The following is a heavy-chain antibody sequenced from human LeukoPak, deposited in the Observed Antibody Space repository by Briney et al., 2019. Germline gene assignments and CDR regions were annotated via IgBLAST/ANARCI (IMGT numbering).Heavy chain of an antibody. J-gene: IGHJ5*02. CDR2: TSDDGKKK. D-gene: IGHD6-13*01. CDR1: GFTFRRYD. CDR3: ARAAAETGAFRDNWFDP. V-gene: IGHV3-30*04. Sequence: GSLRLSFVASGFTFRRYDVHWVRQAPGKGLEWVAVTSDDGKKKIYADSVKGRFTISRDNSKNTLYLQMSSLRAEDTALYYCARAAAETGAFRDNWFDPWGQGTLVTVSS.